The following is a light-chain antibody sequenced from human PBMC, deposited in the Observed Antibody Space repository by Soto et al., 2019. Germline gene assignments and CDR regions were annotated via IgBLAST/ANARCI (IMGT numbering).Light chain of an antibody. J-gene: IGKJ1*01. V-gene: IGKV3-15*01. CDR3: QQYNNWST. CDR1: QSVSSN. Sequence: EIVLTQSPVTLSVSPGERATLSCRASQSVSSNLAWYQQKPGQAPRLLIYGTSTRATGIPARFSGSGSGTEFTLTISSLQSEDFAVYYCQQYNNWSTFGQGTKVDIK. CDR2: GTS.